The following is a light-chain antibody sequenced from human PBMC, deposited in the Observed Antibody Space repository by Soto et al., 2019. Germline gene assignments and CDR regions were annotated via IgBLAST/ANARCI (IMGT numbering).Light chain of an antibody. CDR1: QRVCSY. CDR3: QQYGSSPLT. Sequence: NVVTAAPGTPALALREGVTLSCRASQRVCSYLAWYQQTPGQAPRLLIYDTSNRATGTPDRFSGSGSGTDFTLTISRLEPEDFTVYYCQQYGSSPLTFGGGTTVEIK. V-gene: IGKV3-20*01. CDR2: DTS. J-gene: IGKJ4*01.